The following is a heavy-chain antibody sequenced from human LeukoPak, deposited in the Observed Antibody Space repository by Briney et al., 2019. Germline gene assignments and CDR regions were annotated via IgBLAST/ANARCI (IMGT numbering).Heavy chain of an antibody. CDR3: ARLRSGSYSFDY. J-gene: IGHJ4*02. V-gene: IGHV3-64*02. CDR2: MSPNGDNT. D-gene: IGHD1-26*01. Sequence: GGSLRLSCAASGFTFSSYSMHWVRQAPGKGLEYVSHMSPNGDNTYYADSVRGRFTISRDNSKNTLFLQMASLRTDDTAVYYCARLRSGSYSFDYWGQGTLVTVSS. CDR1: GFTFSSYS.